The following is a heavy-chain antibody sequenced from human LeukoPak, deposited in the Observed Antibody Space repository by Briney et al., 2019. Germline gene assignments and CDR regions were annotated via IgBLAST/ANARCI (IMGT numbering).Heavy chain of an antibody. CDR3: AKYFASGSYYKLPH. V-gene: IGHV3-23*01. J-gene: IGHJ1*01. CDR1: GFTLSSYA. D-gene: IGHD3-10*01. CDR2: ISGSGAYT. Sequence: GGSLRLSCAASGFTLSSYAMSWVRQSPGKGLEWVSTISGSGAYTYYADSVKGRFTISRDNSKNTLYLQMNSLRAEDTAVYYCAKYFASGSYYKLPHWGQGTLVTVSS.